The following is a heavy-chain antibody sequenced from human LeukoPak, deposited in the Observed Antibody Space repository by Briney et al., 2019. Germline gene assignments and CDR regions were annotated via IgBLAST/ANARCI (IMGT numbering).Heavy chain of an antibody. D-gene: IGHD6-13*01. Sequence: SETLSLTCTVSGYSISSGYYWGWIRQPPGKGLEWIGSIYHSGSTYYNPSLKSRVTISVDTSKNQFSLKLSSVTAADTAVYYCARDAEYSSSSAGWFDPWGQGTLVTVSS. CDR1: GYSISSGYY. CDR2: IYHSGST. CDR3: ARDAEYSSSSAGWFDP. V-gene: IGHV4-38-2*02. J-gene: IGHJ5*02.